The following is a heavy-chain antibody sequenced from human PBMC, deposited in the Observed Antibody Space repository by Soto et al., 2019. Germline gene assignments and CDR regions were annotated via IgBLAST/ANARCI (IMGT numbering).Heavy chain of an antibody. CDR1: GFTFSKYA. J-gene: IGHJ4*02. D-gene: IGHD4-17*01. V-gene: IGHV3-23*01. CDR2: VSGSGDNT. Sequence: DVQVMESGGGLAQPGGSLRLSCAASGFTFSKYAMSWVRQAPGKGLEWVSAVSGSGDNTYYADSVRGRFIISRDNSKNTLFLQMDSLRAEDTAIYYCAKKAGVRAGDPGCWGQGTLVTVSS. CDR3: AKKAGVRAGDPGC.